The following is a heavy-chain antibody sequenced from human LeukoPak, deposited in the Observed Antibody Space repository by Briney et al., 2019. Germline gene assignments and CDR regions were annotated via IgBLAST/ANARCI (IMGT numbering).Heavy chain of an antibody. CDR1: GFTFSSYE. Sequence: GGSLRLSCTASGFTFSSYEMNWVRQAPGKGPEWVSYISSSGSTIYYADSVKGRFTVSRDNAKNSLYLQMNSLRAEDTAVYYCAELGITMIGGVWGKGTTVTISS. CDR2: ISSSGSTI. D-gene: IGHD3-10*02. J-gene: IGHJ6*04. V-gene: IGHV3-48*03. CDR3: AELGITMIGGV.